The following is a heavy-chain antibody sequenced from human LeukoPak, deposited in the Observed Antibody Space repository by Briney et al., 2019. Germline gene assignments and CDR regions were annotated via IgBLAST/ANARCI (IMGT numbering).Heavy chain of an antibody. CDR3: ARDDYVWGSPDY. V-gene: IGHV1-46*01. D-gene: IGHD3-16*01. CDR2: INPSGGST. Sequence: ASVKVSCKASGYTFTSYYMHWVPQAPGQGLEWMGIINPSGGSTSYAQKFQGRVTMTRDTSTSTVYMELSSLRSEDTAVYYCARDDYVWGSPDYWGQGTLVTVSP. CDR1: GYTFTSYY. J-gene: IGHJ4*02.